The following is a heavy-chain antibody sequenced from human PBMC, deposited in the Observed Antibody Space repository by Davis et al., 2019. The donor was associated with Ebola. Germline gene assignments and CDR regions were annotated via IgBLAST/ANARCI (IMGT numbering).Heavy chain of an antibody. J-gene: IGHJ6*01. Sequence: AASVKVSCKASGYTFTRNYMHWVRQAPGQGLEWMGIINPSGGSTTYAQMFQGRVTLTADESTSTVHMELSSLRSEDTAVYYCATDRNHYFDSRDYHYY. V-gene: IGHV1-46*01. CDR1: GYTFTRNY. CDR2: INPSGGST. CDR3: ATDRNHYFDSRDYHYY. D-gene: IGHD1-14*01.